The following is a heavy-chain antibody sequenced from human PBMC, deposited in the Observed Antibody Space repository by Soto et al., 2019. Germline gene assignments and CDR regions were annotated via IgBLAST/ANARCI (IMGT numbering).Heavy chain of an antibody. Sequence: QVQLQESGPGLVKPSQTLSLTCSVAGGSITSGGYYWNWLLQHARKSLKWFGYLYYGGITYYTPSLKSRITLAIDTSKNQLSLKLSSAPAADTAMYYWARGIWFRGNIGCNWFDPWGQGTLVTVSS. J-gene: IGHJ5*02. CDR3: ARGIWFRGNIGCNWFDP. D-gene: IGHD3-10*01. V-gene: IGHV4-31*03. CDR1: GGSITSGGYY. CDR2: LYYGGIT.